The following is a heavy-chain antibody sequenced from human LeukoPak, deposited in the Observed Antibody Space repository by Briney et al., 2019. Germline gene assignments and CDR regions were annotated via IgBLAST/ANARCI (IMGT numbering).Heavy chain of an antibody. D-gene: IGHD2-2*01. V-gene: IGHV3-30*04. Sequence: QPGGSLRLSCAASGFTFSSYAMHWVRQAPGKGLEWVAVISDDGSNKYYADSVKGRFTISRDNSKNTLYLQMNSLRAEDTAVYYCARDQERIGVVPAATDYWGQGTLVTVSS. CDR1: GFTFSSYA. CDR3: ARDQERIGVVPAATDY. J-gene: IGHJ4*02. CDR2: ISDDGSNK.